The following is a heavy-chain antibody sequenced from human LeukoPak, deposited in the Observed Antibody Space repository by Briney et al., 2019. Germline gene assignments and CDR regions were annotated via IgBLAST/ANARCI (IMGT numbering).Heavy chain of an antibody. V-gene: IGHV1-2*02. D-gene: IGHD5-24*01. Sequence: ASVKVSCKASGYTFSGYYIHWVRQAPGQGLEWMGWIKPNSGGTHFTQKFPGRVTMTRDTSITTAYLDLRRLKSDDTAVYYCARANSDGYNTSFDSWGQGTLVTVSS. CDR3: ARANSDGYNTSFDS. CDR2: IKPNSGGT. J-gene: IGHJ4*02. CDR1: GYTFSGYY.